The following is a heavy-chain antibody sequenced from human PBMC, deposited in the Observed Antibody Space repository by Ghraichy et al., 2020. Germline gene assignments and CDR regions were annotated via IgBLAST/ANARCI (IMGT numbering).Heavy chain of an antibody. CDR3: ARGTGTPEYFQH. CDR2: IYYSGST. Sequence: SETLSLTCTVSGGSISSSSYYWGWIRQPPGKGLEWIGSIYYSGSTYYNPSLKSRVTISVDTSKNQFSLKLSSVTAADTAVYYCARGTGTPEYFQHWGQGTLVTVSS. V-gene: IGHV4-39*01. J-gene: IGHJ1*01. D-gene: IGHD3/OR15-3a*01. CDR1: GGSISSSSYY.